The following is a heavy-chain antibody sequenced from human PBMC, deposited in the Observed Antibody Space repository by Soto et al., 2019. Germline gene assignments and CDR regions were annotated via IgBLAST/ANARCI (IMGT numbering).Heavy chain of an antibody. CDR2: IIPMFVIP. J-gene: IGHJ4*02. Sequence: GASVKVSCKASGGTFSSYAIAWVRQAPGQGPEWMGGIIPMFVIPSYAQKFQGRVTMTTDTSTSTAYMELRSLRSDDTAVYYCATRSPAFHYWGQGTLVTVSS. V-gene: IGHV1-69*10. CDR3: ATRSPAFHY. CDR1: GGTFSSYA.